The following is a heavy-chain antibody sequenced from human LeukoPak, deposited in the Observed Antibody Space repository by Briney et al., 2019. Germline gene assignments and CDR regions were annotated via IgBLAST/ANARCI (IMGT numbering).Heavy chain of an antibody. CDR1: GFTFSDYY. D-gene: IGHD3-10*01. Sequence: GGSLRLSCAASGFTFSDYYMSWIRQAPGKGLEWVSYISSSGSTIYQADSVKGRFTISRDNARNSPYLQMNSLRAEDTAVYYCARDRYGSGSYYNWYFDLWGRGTLVTVSS. V-gene: IGHV3-11*01. J-gene: IGHJ2*01. CDR3: ARDRYGSGSYYNWYFDL. CDR2: ISSSGSTI.